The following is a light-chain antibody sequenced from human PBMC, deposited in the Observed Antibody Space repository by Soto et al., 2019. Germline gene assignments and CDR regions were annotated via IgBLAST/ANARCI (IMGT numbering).Light chain of an antibody. CDR2: GNS. Sequence: QLVLTQPPSVSGAPGQRVTISCTGSSSNIGAGYDVHWYQQLPGTAPKLLIYGNSNRPSGVPDRFSGSKSGTSASRAITGLQAEDEADYYCQSYDSSLSGSVFGGGTKLTVL. V-gene: IGLV1-40*01. J-gene: IGLJ2*01. CDR1: SSNIGAGYD. CDR3: QSYDSSLSGSV.